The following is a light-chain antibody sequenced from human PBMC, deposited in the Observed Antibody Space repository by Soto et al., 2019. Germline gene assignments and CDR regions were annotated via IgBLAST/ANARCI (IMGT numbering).Light chain of an antibody. J-gene: IGKJ3*01. Sequence: EIVLTQSPATLSLSLGERATLSCRASQSIGSYLAWYQHKLGQPPRLLIYDASNRATGIPVRVSGSGSGTDFTLTISSLEPEDFPVFYCKHRITWPPLSFGPGTKVDIK. CDR2: DAS. V-gene: IGKV3-11*01. CDR3: KHRITWPPLS. CDR1: QSIGSY.